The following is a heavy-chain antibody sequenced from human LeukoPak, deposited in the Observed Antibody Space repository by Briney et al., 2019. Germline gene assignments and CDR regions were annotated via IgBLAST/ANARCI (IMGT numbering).Heavy chain of an antibody. D-gene: IGHD6-19*01. Sequence: GASVKVFCKASGYTFTSYAMHWVRQAPGQRLEWMGWINAGNGNTKYSQKFQGRVTITRDTSASTAYMELSSLRSEDTAVYYCARGRFVAGKHNWFDPWGQGTLVTVSS. CDR2: INAGNGNT. V-gene: IGHV1-3*01. J-gene: IGHJ5*02. CDR3: ARGRFVAGKHNWFDP. CDR1: GYTFTSYA.